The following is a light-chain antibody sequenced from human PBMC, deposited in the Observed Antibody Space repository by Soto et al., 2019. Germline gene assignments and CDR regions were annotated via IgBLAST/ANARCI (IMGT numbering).Light chain of an antibody. CDR1: LSISNW. V-gene: IGKV1-5*01. CDR2: DAS. J-gene: IGKJ1*01. CDR3: QQYNSYWT. Sequence: DIGMTRSPSTLSASVGDRVTITCRASLSISNWLAWYQQKPGKAPKVLIYDASSLQSGVPSRFSGSGSGTEFTLTISSLQPDDFATYYCQQYNSYWTFGQGTKVEIK.